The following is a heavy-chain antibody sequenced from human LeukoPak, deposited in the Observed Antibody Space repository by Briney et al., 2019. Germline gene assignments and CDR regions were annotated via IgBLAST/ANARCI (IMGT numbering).Heavy chain of an antibody. CDR1: GFTFDDYA. Sequence: GGSLRLSCAASGFTFDDYAMHWVRQAPGKGLEWVSGISWNSGSIGYADSVKGRFTISRDNAKNSLYLQMNSLRAEDTAVYYCTREVSGSLYFDYWGQGSLVTVSS. CDR2: ISWNSGSI. J-gene: IGHJ4*02. D-gene: IGHD1-26*01. V-gene: IGHV3-9*01. CDR3: TREVSGSLYFDY.